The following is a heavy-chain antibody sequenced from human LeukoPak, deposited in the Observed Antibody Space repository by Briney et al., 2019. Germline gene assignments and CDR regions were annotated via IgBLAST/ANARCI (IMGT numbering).Heavy chain of an antibody. CDR3: ARGGDYYDSSGYYPPSGWFDP. J-gene: IGHJ5*02. V-gene: IGHV4-30-2*01. CDR2: IYHSGST. Sequence: SETLSLTCAVSGGSISSGGYSWSWIRQPPGKGLEWIGYIYHSGSTYYNPSLKSRVTISVDRSKNQFSLKLSSVTAADTAVYYCARGGDYYDSSGYYPPSGWFDPWGQGTLVTVSS. CDR1: GGSISSGGYS. D-gene: IGHD3-22*01.